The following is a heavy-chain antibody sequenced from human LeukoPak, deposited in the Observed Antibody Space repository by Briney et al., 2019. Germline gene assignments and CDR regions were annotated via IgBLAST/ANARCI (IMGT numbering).Heavy chain of an antibody. Sequence: GGSLRLSCAASGFTFSTYAIHWFRQAPGKGLEWVGFISFDGSNQYYAASVKGRFTISRDNSKNMLYLQMNSLRAEDTAVYYCAKELAVRGTNDYWGQGTLVTVSS. D-gene: IGHD3-10*01. CDR1: GFTFSTYA. CDR3: AKELAVRGTNDY. J-gene: IGHJ4*02. V-gene: IGHV3-30*18. CDR2: ISFDGSNQ.